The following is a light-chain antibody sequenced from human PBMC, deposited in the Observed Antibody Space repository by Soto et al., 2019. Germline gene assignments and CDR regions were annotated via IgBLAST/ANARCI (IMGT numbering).Light chain of an antibody. CDR2: DAS. Sequence: EIVLTQSPGTLSLSPWERATLSCRSSQSVSYYLAWFQQKPGQATKLLIYDASSRATGVPNMFSSGGSRAYSTITISSLTSEDFAVDYCQQYGSSGTFGQGTKVDIK. J-gene: IGKJ1*01. CDR3: QQYGSSGT. V-gene: IGKV3-20*01. CDR1: QSVSYY.